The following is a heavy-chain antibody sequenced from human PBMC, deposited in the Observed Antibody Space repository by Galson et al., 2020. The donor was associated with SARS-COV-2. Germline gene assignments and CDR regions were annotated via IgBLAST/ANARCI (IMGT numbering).Heavy chain of an antibody. V-gene: IGHV4-34*01. CDR3: SRGDFDSRVMDV. J-gene: IGHJ6*02. Sequence: QTLSLTCSVSGGSITDYYWSWIRQSPGKGLEWIGEINHAGGTNYNPSLKSRVTISVDTAKNQFSLRLNSVIAADTAVYYCSRGDFDSRVMDVWGQGATVIVSS. CDR2: INHAGGT. CDR1: GGSITDYY. D-gene: IGHD3-3*01.